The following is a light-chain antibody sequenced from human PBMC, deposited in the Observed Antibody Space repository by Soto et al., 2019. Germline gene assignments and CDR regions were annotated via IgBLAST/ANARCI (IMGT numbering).Light chain of an antibody. CDR2: GNS. CDR3: QSYDSSLSGYV. V-gene: IGLV1-40*01. CDR1: SSNIGAGYD. J-gene: IGLJ1*01. Sequence: QSVLTQPPSVSGAPGQRVTISCTGSSSNIGAGYDAHWYQLLPGTAPKLLIYGNSNRPSGVPHRFSGSKSGTSASLAITGLQAEDEAEYYCQSYDSSLSGYVFGAGTKVTVL.